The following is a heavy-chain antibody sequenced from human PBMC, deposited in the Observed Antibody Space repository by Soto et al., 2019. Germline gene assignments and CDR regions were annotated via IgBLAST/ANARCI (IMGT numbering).Heavy chain of an antibody. CDR1: GGSFSNYY. J-gene: IGHJ4*02. Sequence: SETLSLTCTVSGGSFSNYYWYWIRQPPGKGLELIGYITYGEITNYNPSLKSRVTISVDTSKNLFSLKLDSVTAADTAVYYCARAYSSGWFSFDYWGQGTLVTVSS. CDR2: ITYGEIT. CDR3: ARAYSSGWFSFDY. V-gene: IGHV4-59*01. D-gene: IGHD6-19*01.